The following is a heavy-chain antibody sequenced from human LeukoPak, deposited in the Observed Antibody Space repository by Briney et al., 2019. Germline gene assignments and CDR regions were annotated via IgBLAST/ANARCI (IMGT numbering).Heavy chain of an antibody. V-gene: IGHV4-34*01. CDR3: ASGSHPMVRGVHYC. D-gene: IGHD3-10*01. Sequence: SETLSLTCAVYGGSFSGYYWSWIRQPPGKGLEWIGEINHSGSTNYNPSLKSRVTISVDTSKNQSSLKLSSVTAADTAVYYCASGSHPMVRGVHYCWGQGTLVTVSS. J-gene: IGHJ4*02. CDR1: GGSFSGYY. CDR2: INHSGST.